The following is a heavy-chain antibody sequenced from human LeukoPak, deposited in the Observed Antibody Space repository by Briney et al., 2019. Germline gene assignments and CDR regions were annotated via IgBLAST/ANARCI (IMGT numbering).Heavy chain of an antibody. V-gene: IGHV5-51*01. Sequence: GESLKISCKGSGSSFAGYWIGWVRQMPGKGLERIGIIYPGDSDTRYSLSFQGQVTISADKSISTAYLQWSSLKASDTAMYYCARQSYNILTALSATDVFDIWGQGTMVSVSS. CDR2: IYPGDSDT. CDR1: GSSFAGYW. CDR3: ARQSYNILTALSATDVFDI. J-gene: IGHJ3*02. D-gene: IGHD3-9*01.